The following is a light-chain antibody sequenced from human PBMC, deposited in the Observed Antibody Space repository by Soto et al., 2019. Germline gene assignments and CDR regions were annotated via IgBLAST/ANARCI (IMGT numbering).Light chain of an antibody. Sequence: EIVLTQSPGTLSLSPGERATLSCRASQSVSSSYLAWYQQKPGQGPRLLIYGASSRATGLPDRFSGSGSGKNFTRTNSRQKPEHCGVYYCQRESSSRTFGQGTKVEMK. CDR1: QSVSSSY. CDR2: GAS. V-gene: IGKV3-20*01. J-gene: IGKJ1*01. CDR3: QRESSSRT.